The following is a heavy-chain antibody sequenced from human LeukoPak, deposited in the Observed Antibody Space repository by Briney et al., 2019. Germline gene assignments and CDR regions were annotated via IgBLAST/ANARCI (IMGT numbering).Heavy chain of an antibody. CDR1: GFTFSSYA. D-gene: IGHD6-19*01. CDR3: AKVGYSSGWSSGYYYYYGMDV. J-gene: IGHJ6*04. V-gene: IGHV3-23*01. Sequence: PGRSLRLSCAASGFTFSSYAMSWVRQAPGKGLEWVSAISGSGGSTYYADSVKGRFTISRDNSKNTLYLQMNSLRAEDTAVYYCAKVGYSSGWSSGYYYYYGMDVWGKGTTVTVSS. CDR2: ISGSGGST.